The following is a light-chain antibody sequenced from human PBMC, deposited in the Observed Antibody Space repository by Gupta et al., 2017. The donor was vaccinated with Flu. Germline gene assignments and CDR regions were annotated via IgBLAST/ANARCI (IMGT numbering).Light chain of an antibody. V-gene: IGLV1-44*01. CDR2: NNN. J-gene: IGLJ1*01. CDR3: AAWDDSLNGLV. Sequence: RVTISCSGSSYNIGSNTVNWYQQLPGTAPRLLIYNNNQRPSGVPDRFSGSKSGTSASLAISGLQPEDEADYYCAAWDDSLNGLVFGTGTKVTVL. CDR1: SYNIGSNT.